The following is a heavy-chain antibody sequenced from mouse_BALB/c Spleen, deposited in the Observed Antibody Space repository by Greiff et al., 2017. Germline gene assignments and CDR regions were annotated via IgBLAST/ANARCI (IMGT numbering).Heavy chain of an antibody. CDR1: GYSITSDYA. CDR3: ATGWFAY. CDR2: ISYSGST. V-gene: IGHV3-2*02. J-gene: IGHJ3*01. Sequence: EVKLVESGPGLVKPSQSLSLTCTVTGYSITSDYAWNWIRQFPGNKLEWMGYISYSGSTSYNPSLKSRISITRDTSKNQFFLQLNSVTTEDTATYYCATGWFAYWGQGTLVTVSA.